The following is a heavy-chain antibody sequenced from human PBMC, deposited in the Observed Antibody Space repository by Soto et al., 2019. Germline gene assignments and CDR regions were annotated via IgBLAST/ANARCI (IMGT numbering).Heavy chain of an antibody. CDR2: ISYEGSNK. Sequence: GGSLRLSCAASGFTFSPHAMHWVRQGPGKGLEWVAVISYEGSNKYYADSLKGRFTISRDNSKNTLYLQMNSLRAEDTAVYYCARERNTGYDYSYYYGMDVWGQGTTFTVSS. CDR1: GFTFSPHA. D-gene: IGHD5-18*01. CDR3: ARERNTGYDYSYYYGMDV. V-gene: IGHV3-30-3*01. J-gene: IGHJ6*02.